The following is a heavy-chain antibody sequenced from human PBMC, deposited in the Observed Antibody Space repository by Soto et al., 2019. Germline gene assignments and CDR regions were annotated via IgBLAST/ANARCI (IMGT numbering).Heavy chain of an antibody. V-gene: IGHV1-18*04. Sequence: QVQLVQSGAEVKRPGASVRVSCKASSHLFSVYIVTWVRQAPGQGLEWMGWVSNKNGVTNYAEKFRDRVTMTTDISTNTIYMELRSLRSDDTAVYFCARERLNTGWYGFDHWGQGTQVTVSS. J-gene: IGHJ4*02. CDR3: ARERLNTGWYGFDH. CDR1: SHLFSVYI. CDR2: VSNKNGVT. D-gene: IGHD6-19*01.